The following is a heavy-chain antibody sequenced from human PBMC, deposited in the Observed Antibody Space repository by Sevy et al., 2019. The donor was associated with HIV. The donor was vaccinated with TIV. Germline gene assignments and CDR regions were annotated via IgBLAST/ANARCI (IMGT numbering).Heavy chain of an antibody. Sequence: GGSLRLSCAASGFTFSKYSMSWARQPPGKGLGWASTLSFGWGEINYADSVKGRFTISRDNSKSSVYLQMNNLRPEDTAVYYCAREGCTKPHDYWGQGTLVTVSS. CDR3: AREGCTKPHDY. D-gene: IGHD2-8*01. CDR1: GFTFSKYS. J-gene: IGHJ4*02. V-gene: IGHV3-23*01. CDR2: LSFGWGEI.